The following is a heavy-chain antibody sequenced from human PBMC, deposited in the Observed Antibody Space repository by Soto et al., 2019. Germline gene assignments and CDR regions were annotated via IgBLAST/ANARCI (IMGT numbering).Heavy chain of an antibody. D-gene: IGHD3-9*01. CDR1: GLTFSSSA. Sequence: GWSLRLSAEVSGLTFSSSAMSGVREAPGAGLAWVSAISGCGGSTYYADSVKGRFTISRDNSKNTLYLQMNSLRAEDTAVYYCAKNLKDYDILTGYYLDAFDIWGQGTLVTVSS. CDR3: AKNLKDYDILTGYYLDAFDI. V-gene: IGHV3-23*01. J-gene: IGHJ3*02. CDR2: ISGCGGST.